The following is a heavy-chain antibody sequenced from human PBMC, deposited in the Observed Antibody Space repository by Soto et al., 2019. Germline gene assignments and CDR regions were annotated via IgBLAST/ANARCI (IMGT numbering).Heavy chain of an antibody. CDR2: INPSGGST. CDR3: ARPPFPGCINGVCYPCDH. CDR1: GYTFTHYY. V-gene: IGHV1-46*01. D-gene: IGHD2-8*01. Sequence: ASVKVSCKASGYTFTHYYIHGLRQAPGQGLEWMGMINPSGGSTDYAQKFQGRVTMTTDTSTTTVYMELSSLRSDDTAVYYCARPPFPGCINGVCYPCDHWGQGTLVTVSS. J-gene: IGHJ4*02.